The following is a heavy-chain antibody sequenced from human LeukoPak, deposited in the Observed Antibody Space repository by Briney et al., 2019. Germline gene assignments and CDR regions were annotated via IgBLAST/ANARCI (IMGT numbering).Heavy chain of an antibody. CDR3: ARGSSGSGSYYRHPQTPYLDY. D-gene: IGHD3-10*01. Sequence: PSETLSLTCAVYGGSFSGYYWSWIRQPPGKGLEWIGEINHSGSTNYNPSLKSRVTISVDTSKNQFSLKLSSVTAADTAVYYCARGSSGSGSYYRHPQTPYLDYWGQGTLVTVSS. J-gene: IGHJ4*02. CDR1: GGSFSGYY. CDR2: INHSGST. V-gene: IGHV4-34*01.